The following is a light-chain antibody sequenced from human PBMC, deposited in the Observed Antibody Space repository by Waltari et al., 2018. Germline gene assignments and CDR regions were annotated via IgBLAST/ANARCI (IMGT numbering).Light chain of an antibody. CDR2: NPN. V-gene: IGLV7-43*01. CDR1: TVAVTDGHF. J-gene: IGLJ3*02. CDR3: LLYYGGAWV. Sequence: QTVVTQEPSLAVSPAGTVTLTCASHTVAVTDGHFPNWFQQKPGQAPMALIHNPNYRHVSAPARFSGSLLGGKAALTLSGVQPEDEADYYCLLYYGGAWVFGGGTKLTVL.